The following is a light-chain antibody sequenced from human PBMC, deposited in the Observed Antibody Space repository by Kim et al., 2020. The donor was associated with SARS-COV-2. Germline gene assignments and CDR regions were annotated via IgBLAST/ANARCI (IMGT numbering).Light chain of an antibody. CDR2: DAS. J-gene: IGKJ4*01. CDR3: QQYDNLPRALT. Sequence: VGDRVNITCQASQDISNYLNWYQQKPGKAPKLLIYDASNLETGVPSRFSGSGSGTDFTFTISSLQPEDIATYYCQQYDNLPRALTFGGGTKVDIK. V-gene: IGKV1-33*01. CDR1: QDISNY.